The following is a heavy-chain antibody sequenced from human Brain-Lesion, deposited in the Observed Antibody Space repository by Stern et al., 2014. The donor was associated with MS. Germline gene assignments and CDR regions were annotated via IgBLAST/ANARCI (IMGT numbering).Heavy chain of an antibody. V-gene: IGHV2-26*01. CDR1: GFSLSNAAMG. CDR3: ARMREYCSGGICFAGYYDS. D-gene: IGHD2-15*01. Sequence: QITLKESGPVLVKPTETLTLTCSVSGFSLSNAAMGVSWLRQPPGKALECLAHIFSTGETAYSTSRKSRLTISKDPSRSQVVLTMTNMDPVDTATYYCARMREYCSGGICFAGYYDSWGQGTLVTVSS. J-gene: IGHJ4*02. CDR2: IFSTGET.